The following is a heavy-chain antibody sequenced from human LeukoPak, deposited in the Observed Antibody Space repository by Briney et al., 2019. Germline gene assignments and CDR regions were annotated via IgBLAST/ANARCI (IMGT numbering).Heavy chain of an antibody. CDR1: GFTFSDYY. CDR2: ISSSGSTI. CDR3: ARDNEMATIGIVPDAFDI. J-gene: IGHJ3*02. Sequence: GGSLRLSCAASGFTFSDYYMSWIRQAPGKGLEWVSYISSSGSTIYYADSVKGRFTISRDNAKNSLYVQINSLRAEDTAVYYCARDNEMATIGIVPDAFDIWGQGTMVTVSS. D-gene: IGHD5-24*01. V-gene: IGHV3-11*01.